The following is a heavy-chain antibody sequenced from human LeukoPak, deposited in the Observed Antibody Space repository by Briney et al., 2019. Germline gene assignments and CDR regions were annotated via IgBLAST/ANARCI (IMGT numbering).Heavy chain of an antibody. V-gene: IGHV1-69*13. CDR2: VIPIFGTA. CDR3: ARGGYSYGYGNAFDI. CDR1: GGTFSSYA. D-gene: IGHD5-18*01. Sequence: SVKVSCKASGGTFSSYAISWVRQAPGQGLEWMGGVIPIFGTANYAQKFQGRVTITADESTSTAYMELSSLRPEDTAVYYCARGGYSYGYGNAFDIWGQGTMVTVSS. J-gene: IGHJ3*02.